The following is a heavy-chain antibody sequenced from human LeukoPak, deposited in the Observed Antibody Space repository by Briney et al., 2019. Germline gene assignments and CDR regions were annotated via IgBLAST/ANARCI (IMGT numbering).Heavy chain of an antibody. J-gene: IGHJ6*02. CDR2: INSDGSAT. CDR3: ASDSPYYGMDV. CDR1: GFTFSSYA. V-gene: IGHV3-74*01. Sequence: GGSLRLSCVPSGFTFSSYAMSWVRQVPGKGLLWVSRINSDGSATIYADSVRGRFTISRDNAKNTLYLQMSGLRVEDTAVYHCASDSPYYGMDVWGQGTTVTVSS.